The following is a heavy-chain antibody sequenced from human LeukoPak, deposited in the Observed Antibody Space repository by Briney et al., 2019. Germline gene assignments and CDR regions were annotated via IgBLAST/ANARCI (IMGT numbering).Heavy chain of an antibody. CDR1: GYSFGSYY. J-gene: IGHJ4*02. V-gene: IGHV5-51*01. CDR2: IYPGDSET. Sequence: GESPKISCQGSGYSFGSYYIAWVRQMAGKGLEWMGTIYPGDSETRYSPSFQDQVTISADKSIDSAHLQWSSVKASDTAIYYCARLRISTWYYFDYWGQGSL. CDR3: ARLRISTWYYFDY. D-gene: IGHD6-13*01.